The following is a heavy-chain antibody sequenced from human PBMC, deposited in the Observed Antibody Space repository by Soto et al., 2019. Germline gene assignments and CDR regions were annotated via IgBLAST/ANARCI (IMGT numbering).Heavy chain of an antibody. Sequence: SETLSLTCTVSGGSISSYYWSWIRQPPGKGLEWIGYIYYSGSTNYNPSLKSRVTISVDMSKNQFSLKLSSVTAADTAVYYCARAGYDFWSGYSHNWFDPWGQGTLVTVSS. CDR3: ARAGYDFWSGYSHNWFDP. V-gene: IGHV4-59*01. J-gene: IGHJ5*02. CDR1: GGSISSYY. D-gene: IGHD3-3*01. CDR2: IYYSGST.